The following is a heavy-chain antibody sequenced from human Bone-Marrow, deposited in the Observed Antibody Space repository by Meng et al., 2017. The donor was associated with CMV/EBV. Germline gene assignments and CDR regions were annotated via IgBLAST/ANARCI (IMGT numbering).Heavy chain of an antibody. V-gene: IGHV1-18*01. CDR2: ISAYNGKT. D-gene: IGHD3-3*01. CDR3: ARNTIFGVVRPYSMDV. J-gene: IGHJ6*02. CDR1: GFTFISYG. Sequence: ASVKVSCKASGFTFISYGINWVRQAPGQGLEWLGWISAYNGKTSYAQKLQGRVTMTTDTSTSTAYMEVRSLRSADTAVYYCARNTIFGVVRPYSMDVWGQWNTVTVSS.